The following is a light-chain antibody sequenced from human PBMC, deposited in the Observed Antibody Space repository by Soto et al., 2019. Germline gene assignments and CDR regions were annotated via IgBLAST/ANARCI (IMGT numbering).Light chain of an antibody. CDR1: QSVSSN. V-gene: IGKV3-15*01. J-gene: IGKJ1*01. Sequence: EIVMTQSPVTLSVSPGERVTLSCRASQSVSSNLAWYQQKPGQAPSLLIYGAFTRATGIPARLSGTGSGTEFTLTISSLQSEDFALYYCQQYNDWPLTFGQGTKVDIK. CDR3: QQYNDWPLT. CDR2: GAF.